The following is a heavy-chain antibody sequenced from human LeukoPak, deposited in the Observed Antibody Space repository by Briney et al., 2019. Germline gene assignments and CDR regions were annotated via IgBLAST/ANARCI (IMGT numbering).Heavy chain of an antibody. CDR2: IYYSGST. Sequence: SETLSLTCTVSGGSISSYYWSWIRQPPGKGLEWIGYIYYSGSTNYNPSLKSRVTISVDTSKNQFSLKLNSVTPEDTAVYYCAREAGIAAAGTNPPLDYWGQGTLVTVSS. D-gene: IGHD6-13*01. J-gene: IGHJ4*02. CDR1: GGSISSYY. CDR3: AREAGIAAAGTNPPLDY. V-gene: IGHV4-59*12.